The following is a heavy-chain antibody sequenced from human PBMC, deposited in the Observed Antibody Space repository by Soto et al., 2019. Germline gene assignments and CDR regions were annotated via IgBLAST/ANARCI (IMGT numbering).Heavy chain of an antibody. CDR1: GYTLTELS. D-gene: IGHD1-7*01. CDR3: ATDLVAGTTSPYYYYGMDV. CDR2: FDPEDGET. V-gene: IGHV1-24*01. J-gene: IGHJ6*02. Sequence: ASVKVSCKVSGYTLTELSMHWVRQAPGKGLEWMGGFDPEDGETIYAQKFQGRVTMTEDTSTDTAYVELSSLRSEDTAVYYCATDLVAGTTSPYYYYGMDVWGQGTTVTVSS.